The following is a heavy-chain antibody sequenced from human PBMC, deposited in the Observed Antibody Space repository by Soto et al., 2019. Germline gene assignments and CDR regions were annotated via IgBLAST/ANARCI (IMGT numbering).Heavy chain of an antibody. V-gene: IGHV3-9*01. D-gene: IGHD3-10*01. CDR3: AKAPVYGSGGWFDL. CDR1: GFIFKNYA. J-gene: IGHJ5*02. Sequence: ESQLVESGGGLVQPGRSLRLSCEASGFIFKNYAMVWVRQGPGKGLEWVSSISWNSGNLDYGDSVKGRFTISRDNAKNSLYLQMNSLRTEDTAWYFCAKAPVYGSGGWFDLLGRGTLVTVSS. CDR2: ISWNSGNL.